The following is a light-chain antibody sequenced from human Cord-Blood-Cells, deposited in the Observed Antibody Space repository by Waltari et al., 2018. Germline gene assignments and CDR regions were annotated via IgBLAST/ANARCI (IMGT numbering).Light chain of an antibody. J-gene: IGKJ3*01. Sequence: DIVMTQPPDPLAVSLGERATINCKYSKSVLYSSNNKNYLAWYQQKPGQPPKLLIYWASTRESGVPDRFSGSGSGTDFTLTISSLQAEDVAVYYCQQYYSTPFTFGPGTKVDIK. CDR1: KSVLYSSNNKNY. CDR3: QQYYSTPFT. CDR2: WAS. V-gene: IGKV4-1*01.